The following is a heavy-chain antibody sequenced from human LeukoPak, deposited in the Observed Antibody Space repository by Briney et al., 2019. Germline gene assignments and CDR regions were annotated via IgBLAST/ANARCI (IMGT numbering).Heavy chain of an antibody. CDR3: VTSITMVRGVIGAFDY. J-gene: IGHJ4*02. CDR2: ISSNGGST. V-gene: IGHV3-64D*06. Sequence: GGSLRLSCSASGFTFSSYAMHRVRQAPGKGLEYVSAISSNGGSTYYADSVKGRFTISRDNSKNTLYLQMSSPRAEDTAVYYCVTSITMVRGVIGAFDYWGQGTLVTVSS. D-gene: IGHD3-10*01. CDR1: GFTFSSYA.